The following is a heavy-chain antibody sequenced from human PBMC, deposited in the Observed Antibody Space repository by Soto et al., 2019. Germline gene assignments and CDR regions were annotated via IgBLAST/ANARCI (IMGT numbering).Heavy chain of an antibody. D-gene: IGHD3-9*01. CDR2: IFHSGGT. CDR1: GGFIGSGGHS. Sequence: QLQLQESGSGLVKAAQTLSLTCGVSGGFIGSGGHSWNWIRQPPGRNLEWVGNIFHSGGTHYNPSLKSRFTISVDKSQDQFSLELSSVTAADTAVYYCARSQWHYAIFTGRLWGAFDIWGQGTMVTVSS. CDR3: ARSQWHYAIFTGRLWGAFDI. V-gene: IGHV4-30-2*01. J-gene: IGHJ3*02.